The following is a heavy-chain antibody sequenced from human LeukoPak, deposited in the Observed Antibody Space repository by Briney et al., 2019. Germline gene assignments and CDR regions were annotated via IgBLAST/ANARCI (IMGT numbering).Heavy chain of an antibody. J-gene: IGHJ4*02. CDR3: ARDADNPSGIAAAGQIDY. CDR2: INLNSGGT. CDR1: GYTFTGYY. D-gene: IGHD6-13*01. V-gene: IGHV1-2*02. Sequence: ASVKVSCKASGYTFTGYYMHWVRQAPGQGLEWMGWINLNSGGTNYAQKFQGRVTMTRDTSISTAYMELSRLRSDDTAVYYCARDADNPSGIAAAGQIDYWGQGTLVTVSS.